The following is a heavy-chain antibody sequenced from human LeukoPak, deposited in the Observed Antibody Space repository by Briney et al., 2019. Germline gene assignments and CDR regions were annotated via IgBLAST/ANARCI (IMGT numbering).Heavy chain of an antibody. CDR1: GGSISNYF. CDR2: IYYSGST. V-gene: IGHV4-59*01. J-gene: IGHJ4*02. Sequence: PSETLSLTCAVFGGSISNYFWSWIRQPPGKGLEWIWDIYYSGSTNYNPSLKGRVTISVDTSKNQFSLKLSSVTAADTAVYYCAREGSGYPFDYWGQGTLVTVSS. CDR3: AREGSGYPFDY. D-gene: IGHD3-22*01.